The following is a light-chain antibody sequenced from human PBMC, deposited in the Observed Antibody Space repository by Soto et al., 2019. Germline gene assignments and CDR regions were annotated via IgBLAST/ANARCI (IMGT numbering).Light chain of an antibody. CDR3: SSYAGSNNFV. J-gene: IGLJ1*01. CDR1: SSDVGGYNY. CDR2: DVS. V-gene: IGLV2-8*01. Sequence: QSVLTQPASVSGSPGQSITISCTGTSSDVGGYNYVSWYQQHPGKAPKLMIYDVSKRPSGVPDRFSGSKSGNTASLTVSGLQAEDEADYYCSSYAGSNNFVFGTGTKVTV.